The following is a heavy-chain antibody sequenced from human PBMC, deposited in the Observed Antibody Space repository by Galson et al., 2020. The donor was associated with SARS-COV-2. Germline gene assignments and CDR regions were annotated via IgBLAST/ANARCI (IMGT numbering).Heavy chain of an antibody. V-gene: IGHV3-30-3*01. J-gene: IGHJ4*02. Sequence: GESLKISCAVSGFPFSSYTMYWIRQAPGTGLEWVAVVSYDGGRKFYTDSVKGRFTISRDNSKNTLYLQMNSLRPEDTAVYYCARDGDLGSCSGGSCYAMPACDYWGQGTRVTVSS. CDR2: VSYDGGRK. CDR1: GFPFSSYT. D-gene: IGHD2-15*01. CDR3: ARDGDLGSCSGGSCYAMPACDY.